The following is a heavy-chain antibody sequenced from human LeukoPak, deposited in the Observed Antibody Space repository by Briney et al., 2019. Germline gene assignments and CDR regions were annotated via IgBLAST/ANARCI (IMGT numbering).Heavy chain of an antibody. CDR2: ISYDGRIK. J-gene: IGHJ4*02. V-gene: IGHV3-30-3*01. D-gene: IGHD2-8*01. CDR1: GFAFSSYA. CDR3: ARESTPRYCTNGVCSQGFDY. Sequence: GRSLRLSCAASGFAFSSYAIHWVRQAPGKGLEWVSLISYDGRIKYYADSVKGRFTISRDNAKNSLYLQMNSLRAEDTAVYYCARESTPRYCTNGVCSQGFDYWGQGTLVTVSS.